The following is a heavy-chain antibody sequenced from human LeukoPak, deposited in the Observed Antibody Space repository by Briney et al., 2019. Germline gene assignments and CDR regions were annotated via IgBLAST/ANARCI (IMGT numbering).Heavy chain of an antibody. Sequence: GGSLRLSCAASGFTFSNYWMSWVRQAPGKGLEWVANIKQEGSEKNYVDAVKGRFTISRDNAKNSLYLQMNSLRAEDTAMYYCARHTESGTYYLAFDYWGQGTLVTVSS. V-gene: IGHV3-7*01. J-gene: IGHJ4*02. D-gene: IGHD1-26*01. CDR3: ARHTESGTYYLAFDY. CDR1: GFTFSNYW. CDR2: IKQEGSEK.